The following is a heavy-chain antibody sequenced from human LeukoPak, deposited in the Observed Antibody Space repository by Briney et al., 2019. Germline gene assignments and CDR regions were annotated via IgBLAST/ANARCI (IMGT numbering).Heavy chain of an antibody. V-gene: IGHV4-34*01. J-gene: IGHJ3*02. D-gene: IGHD6-19*01. CDR1: GGSFSGYY. Sequence: SETLSLTCAVYGGSFSGYYWSWIRQPPGKGLEWIGEINHSGSTNYNPSLKSRVTISVDTSKNQFSLKLSSVTAADTAVYYCARTGQWLVRDAFDIWGQGTMVTVSS. CDR2: INHSGST. CDR3: ARTGQWLVRDAFDI.